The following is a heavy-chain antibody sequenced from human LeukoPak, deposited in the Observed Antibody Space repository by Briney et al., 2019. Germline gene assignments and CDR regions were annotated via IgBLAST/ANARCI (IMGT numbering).Heavy chain of an antibody. J-gene: IGHJ6*02. V-gene: IGHV1-2*02. CDR3: ARVSYYDILTGYYLYYYYYGMDV. Sequence: ASVKVSCKASGYTFTGYYMHGVRQAPGQGLEWMGWINPNSGGTNYAQKFQGRVTMTRDTSISTAYMELNRLRSDDTAVYYCARVSYYDILTGYYLYYYYYGMDVWGQGTTVTVSS. CDR2: INPNSGGT. D-gene: IGHD3-9*01. CDR1: GYTFTGYY.